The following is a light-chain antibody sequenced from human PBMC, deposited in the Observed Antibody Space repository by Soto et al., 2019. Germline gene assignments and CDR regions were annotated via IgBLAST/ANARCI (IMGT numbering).Light chain of an antibody. Sequence: EIVMTQSPATLSVSPGERATLSCRASQSVSSNLAWYQQKPGQAPRLLIYDASTRATGIPARFSGSGSGTEYSLTISSLQSEDSALTYCQQCGSHPFTVTFGGGTKVEIK. CDR1: QSVSSN. CDR2: DAS. J-gene: IGKJ4*01. CDR3: QQCGSHPFTVT. V-gene: IGKV3-15*01.